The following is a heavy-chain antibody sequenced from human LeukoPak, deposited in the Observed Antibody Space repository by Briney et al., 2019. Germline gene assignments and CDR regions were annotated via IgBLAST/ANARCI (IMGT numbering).Heavy chain of an antibody. Sequence: GGSLRLSCAASGFTFSSYGMHWVRQAPGKGLEWVAFIRYDGSNKYYADSVKGRFTISRDNSKNTLYLQMNILRAEDTAVYYCAKDLVLADYVWGSYRSGPWYFDYWGQGTLVTVSS. J-gene: IGHJ4*02. CDR3: AKDLVLADYVWGSYRSGPWYFDY. D-gene: IGHD3-16*02. CDR2: IRYDGSNK. V-gene: IGHV3-30*02. CDR1: GFTFSSYG.